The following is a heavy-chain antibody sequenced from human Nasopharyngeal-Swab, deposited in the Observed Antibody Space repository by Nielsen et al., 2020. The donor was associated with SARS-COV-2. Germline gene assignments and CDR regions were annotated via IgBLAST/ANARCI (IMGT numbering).Heavy chain of an antibody. CDR2: IYHSGST. CDR1: GGSISSVGYS. J-gene: IGHJ6*02. Sequence: QTLSLTCAVSGGSISSVGYSLSWIRQPPGQGLEWIGYIYHSGSTYYNPSLKSRVTISVDRSKNQFSLKLSSVTAADTAVYYCDRDQGHGMDVWGQGTTVTVSS. CDR3: DRDQGHGMDV. V-gene: IGHV4-30-2*01.